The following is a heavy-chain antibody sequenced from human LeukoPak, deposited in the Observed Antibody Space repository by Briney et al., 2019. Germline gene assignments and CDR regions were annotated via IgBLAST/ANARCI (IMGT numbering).Heavy chain of an antibody. CDR3: ARGVTAAGSS. V-gene: IGHV4-59*01. Sequence: SETLSLTCTVSGDSITTYYWSWIRQSPGKGLEWIGYINYIGSTNYNPSLKNRVTISADISKGQFSLRLRSVTAADTAVYFCARGVTAAGSSWGQGTLVTVSS. CDR2: INYIGST. J-gene: IGHJ5*02. D-gene: IGHD6-13*01. CDR1: GDSITTYY.